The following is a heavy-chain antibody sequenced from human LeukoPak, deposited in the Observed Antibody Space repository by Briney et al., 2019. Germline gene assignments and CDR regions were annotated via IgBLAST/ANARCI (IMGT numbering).Heavy chain of an antibody. CDR3: AKRRGITMIVVARGSYFDY. V-gene: IGHV3-23*01. CDR2: ISGSGGST. J-gene: IGHJ4*02. D-gene: IGHD3-22*01. Sequence: GGSLRLSCAASGFTFSSYGMSWVRQAPGKGLEWVSAISGSGGSTYYADSVKGRFTISRDNSKNTLYLQMNSLRAEDTAVYYCAKRRGITMIVVARGSYFDYWGQGTLVTVSS. CDR1: GFTFSSYG.